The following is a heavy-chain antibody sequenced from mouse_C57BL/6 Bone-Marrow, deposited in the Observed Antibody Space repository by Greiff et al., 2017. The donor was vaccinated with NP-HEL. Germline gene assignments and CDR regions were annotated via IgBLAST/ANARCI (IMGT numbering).Heavy chain of an antibody. D-gene: IGHD2-4*01. V-gene: IGHV1-59*01. Sequence: VKLQQSGAELVRPGTSVKLSCKASGYTFTSYWMHWVKQRPGQGLEWIGVIDPSDSYTNYNQKFKGKATLTVDTSSSTAYMQLSSLTSEDSAVYYCARNDYDAWGQGTLVTVSA. CDR2: IDPSDSYT. CDR3: ARNDYDA. CDR1: GYTFTSYW. J-gene: IGHJ3*01.